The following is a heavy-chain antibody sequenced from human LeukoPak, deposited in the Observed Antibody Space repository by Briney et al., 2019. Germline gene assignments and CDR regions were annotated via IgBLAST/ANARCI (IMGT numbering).Heavy chain of an antibody. CDR2: IIPIFGTA. Sequence: ASVKVSCKASGGTFSSYAISWVRQAPGQGLEWMGGIIPIFGTANYAQKFQGRVTITADESTSTAYMELSSLRSEDTAVYYCARDYYDSRESGETVYFDYWSQGTLVTVSS. CDR1: GGTFSSYA. J-gene: IGHJ4*02. CDR3: ARDYYDSRESGETVYFDY. D-gene: IGHD3-22*01. V-gene: IGHV1-69*13.